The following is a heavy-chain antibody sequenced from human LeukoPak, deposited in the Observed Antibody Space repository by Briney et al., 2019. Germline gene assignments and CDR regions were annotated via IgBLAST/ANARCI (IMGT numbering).Heavy chain of an antibody. CDR3: ARLRWILSGPSGFDY. D-gene: IGHD1-26*01. V-gene: IGHV4-31*03. CDR1: NDSINSGLYY. Sequence: SETLSFTCTVSNDSINSGLYYWSGFRQHPGRGLQWIGYIYYSESTYYNQPVRSRVTISVDTCKNQFYLKLSSVTAADTAVYYCARLRWILSGPSGFDYGGKGAVLTVS. CDR2: IYYSEST. J-gene: IGHJ4*02.